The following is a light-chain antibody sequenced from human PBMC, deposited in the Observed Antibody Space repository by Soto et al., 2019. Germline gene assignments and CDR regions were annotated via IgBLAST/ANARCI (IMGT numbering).Light chain of an antibody. CDR3: QQAFSAEWT. CDR2: TSF. Sequence: IQMTQSPSSLSAPVGDRVSITCRASQSIGTFLNWYQQKPGEAPNLLIHTSFTLYSGVPSRFSGTGSGTDFTLTISSLQPEDFATYFCQQAFSAEWTFGQGTKVDI. J-gene: IGKJ1*01. V-gene: IGKV1-39*01. CDR1: QSIGTF.